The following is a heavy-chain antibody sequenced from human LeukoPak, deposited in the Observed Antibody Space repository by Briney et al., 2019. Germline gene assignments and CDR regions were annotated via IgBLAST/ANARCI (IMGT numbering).Heavy chain of an antibody. V-gene: IGHV4-59*01. J-gene: IGHJ4*02. D-gene: IGHD3-22*01. Sequence: AAETLSLTCTVSGGSISSYYWSWIRQPPGKGLEWIGFIFYSGTTNYNPSLKSRVTISVDTSKNQFSLKLSSVTAAAPGVYYCARGGWNKFDYWGQGTLVTVSS. CDR2: IFYSGTT. CDR3: ARGGWNKFDY. CDR1: GGSISSYY.